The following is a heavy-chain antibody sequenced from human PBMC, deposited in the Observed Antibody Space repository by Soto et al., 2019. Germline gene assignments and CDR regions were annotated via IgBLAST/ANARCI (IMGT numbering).Heavy chain of an antibody. CDR3: ARESVEKILGVVISRMGNYGMDV. CDR1: GGTFSSYA. D-gene: IGHD3-3*01. Sequence: SVKVSCKASGGTFSSYAISWVRQAPGQGLEWMGGIIPIFGTANYAQKFQGRVTITADESTSTAYMELSSLRSEDTAVYYCARESVEKILGVVISRMGNYGMDVWGQGTTGTVS. J-gene: IGHJ6*02. CDR2: IIPIFGTA. V-gene: IGHV1-69*13.